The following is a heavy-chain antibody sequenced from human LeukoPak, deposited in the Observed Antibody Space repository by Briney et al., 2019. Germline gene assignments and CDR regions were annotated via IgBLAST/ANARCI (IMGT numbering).Heavy chain of an antibody. D-gene: IGHD2-21*01. J-gene: IGHJ4*02. CDR2: ISNDGSDK. V-gene: IGHV3-30*04. Sequence: PGGSLRLSCAASGFTFSIYAMHWVRQAPGKGLEWVAVISNDGSDKYHADSVKGRFTISRDNPKSTLYLQMNSLSAEDTAVYYCARNSDYSYYFDYWGQGTLVTVSS. CDR3: ARNSDYSYYFDY. CDR1: GFTFSIYA.